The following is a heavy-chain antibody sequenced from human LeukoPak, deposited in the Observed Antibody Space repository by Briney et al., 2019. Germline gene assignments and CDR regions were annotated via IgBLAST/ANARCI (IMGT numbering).Heavy chain of an antibody. CDR3: ARGPDPVVRGPRRAFDL. J-gene: IGHJ3*01. Sequence: GSLRLSCAASGFTFSSYAMSWVRQAPGKGLEWISSIKGSDGSTYYTDSVKGRFIISRDDSKSTVYLQMNSLRVDDTAMYYCARGPDPVVRGPRRAFDLWGQGTMVTVSS. CDR2: IKGSDGST. CDR1: GFTFSSYA. V-gene: IGHV3-23*01. D-gene: IGHD3-10*01.